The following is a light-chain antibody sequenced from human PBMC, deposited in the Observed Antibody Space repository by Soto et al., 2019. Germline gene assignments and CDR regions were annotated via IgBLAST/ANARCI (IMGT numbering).Light chain of an antibody. CDR3: QQYNSYS. V-gene: IGKV1-39*01. CDR2: AAS. J-gene: IGKJ1*01. Sequence: DIQMTQSPSSLSASVGDRVTITCRASQGISTYLNWYQQKPGKAPKLLIYAASSLQSGVPSRFSGSGSETEFTLTISSLQPDDFATYYCQQYNSYSFGQGTKVDIK. CDR1: QGISTY.